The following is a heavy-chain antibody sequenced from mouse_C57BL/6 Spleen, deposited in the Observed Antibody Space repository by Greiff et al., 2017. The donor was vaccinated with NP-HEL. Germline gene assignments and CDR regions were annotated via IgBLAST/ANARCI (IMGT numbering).Heavy chain of an antibody. D-gene: IGHD1-1*01. CDR2: IDPSDSYT. CDR3: AKRHYYGSSPYYFDY. Sequence: QVQLQQPGAELVMPGASVKLSCKASGYPFTSYWMHWVKQRPGQGLEWIGEIDPSDSYTNYNQKFKGKSTLTVDKSSSTAYMQLSSLTSGDSAVYYCAKRHYYGSSPYYFDYWGQGTTLTVSS. J-gene: IGHJ2*01. V-gene: IGHV1-69*01. CDR1: GYPFTSYW.